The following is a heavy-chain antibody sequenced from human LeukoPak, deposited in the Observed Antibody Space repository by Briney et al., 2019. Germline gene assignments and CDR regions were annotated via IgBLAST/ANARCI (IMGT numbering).Heavy chain of an antibody. J-gene: IGHJ4*02. CDR2: IYSGGDT. V-gene: IGHV3-53*01. CDR1: GFTFSSYW. D-gene: IGHD4/OR15-4a*01. Sequence: PGGSLRLSCAASGFTFSSYWMSWVRQAPGKGLEWVSFIYSGGDTHYSDSVKGRFTISRDNSKNTLYLQMNSLRAEDTAVYYCARRAGAYSHPYDYWGQGTLVTVSS. CDR3: ARRAGAYSHPYDY.